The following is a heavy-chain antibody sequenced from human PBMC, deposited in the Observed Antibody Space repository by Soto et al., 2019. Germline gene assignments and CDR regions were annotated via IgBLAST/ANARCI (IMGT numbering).Heavy chain of an antibody. Sequence: QVQLVQSGAEVKKPGASVKVSCKAPRYIFTAYFMHWVRQAPGQGLEWMGWINPNNGATHYGLSFKGRVTMTRDTSIRTAYMELSSLRSDDTAVYYCASHDPGARFDPWGQGTLAIVSS. D-gene: IGHD1-1*01. CDR3: ASHDPGARFDP. J-gene: IGHJ5*02. CDR2: INPNNGAT. CDR1: RYIFTAYF. V-gene: IGHV1-2*02.